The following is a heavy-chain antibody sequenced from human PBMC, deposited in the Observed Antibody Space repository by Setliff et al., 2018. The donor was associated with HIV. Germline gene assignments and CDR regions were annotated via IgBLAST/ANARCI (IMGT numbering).Heavy chain of an antibody. Sequence: GASVKVSCKASGYTFTTYGLSWVRQAPGQGLEWMGWINPSDGATTYAQKFEDRVTMTRNTSISTAYMELSSLRSDDTAVYYCASSWSRIRYYGMDVWGQGTTVTVSS. J-gene: IGHJ6*02. V-gene: IGHV1-8*02. D-gene: IGHD6-13*01. CDR1: GYTFTTYG. CDR2: INPSDGAT. CDR3: ASSWSRIRYYGMDV.